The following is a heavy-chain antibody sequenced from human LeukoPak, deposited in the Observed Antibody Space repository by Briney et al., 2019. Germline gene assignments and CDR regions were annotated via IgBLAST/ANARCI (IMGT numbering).Heavy chain of an antibody. J-gene: IGHJ4*02. V-gene: IGHV3-23*01. Sequence: GGSLRLSCAASGLTFSSYALSWVRRAPGKGLEWVSAISGSGGSTYYADSVKGRFTISRDNSKNTLYLQMNSLRAEDTAVYYCAREQDYGGNSGDYWGQGTLVTVSS. CDR1: GLTFSSYA. D-gene: IGHD4-23*01. CDR3: AREQDYGGNSGDY. CDR2: ISGSGGST.